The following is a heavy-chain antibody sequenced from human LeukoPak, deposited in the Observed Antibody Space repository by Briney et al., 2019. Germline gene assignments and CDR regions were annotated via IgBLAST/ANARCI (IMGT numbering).Heavy chain of an antibody. CDR3: ARGGSYGGYHSY. D-gene: IGHD4-23*01. CDR2: IKQDLSGK. Sequence: GGSLSLSCAPSGFTFSSHWMSWVRQAPGEGLEWVANIKQDLSGKYYVDSVKGRFTISKNNAKNSLHLQMNSLKAEDTALYYCARGGSYGGYHSYWGQGTLVTVSS. V-gene: IGHV3-7*01. CDR1: GFTFSSHW. J-gene: IGHJ4*02.